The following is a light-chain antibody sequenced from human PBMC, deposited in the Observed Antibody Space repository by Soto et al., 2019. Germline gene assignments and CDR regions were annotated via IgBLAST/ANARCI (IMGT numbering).Light chain of an antibody. V-gene: IGLV1-44*01. J-gene: IGLJ3*02. CDR2: EVD. CDR3: AAHAGGNTWL. CDR1: SSNIGSNT. Sequence: QSVLTQPPSASGTPGQRVTISCSGSSSNIGSNTVNWYQQLPGTAPKMIIFEVDKRPSGVPNRFSGSRSGDKASLTVSGLQTEDEGLYYCAAHAGGNTWLFGGGTKVTVL.